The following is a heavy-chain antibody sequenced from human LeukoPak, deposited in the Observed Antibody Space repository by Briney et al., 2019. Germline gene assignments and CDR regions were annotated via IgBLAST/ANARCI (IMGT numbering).Heavy chain of an antibody. Sequence: SETLSLTCTVSGGSISSGGYYWSWIRQHPGKGLGWIGYIYYSGSTYYNPSLKSRVTISVDTSKNQFSLKLSSVTAADTAVYYYARGFHDSRLIDYWGQGTLVTVSS. V-gene: IGHV4-31*03. D-gene: IGHD3-22*01. J-gene: IGHJ4*02. CDR2: IYYSGST. CDR3: ARGFHDSRLIDY. CDR1: GGSISSGGYY.